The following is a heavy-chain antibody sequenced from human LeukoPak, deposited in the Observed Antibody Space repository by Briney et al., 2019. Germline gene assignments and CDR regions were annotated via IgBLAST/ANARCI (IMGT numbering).Heavy chain of an antibody. Sequence: ASVKVSCKASGYTFTSYDINWVRQATGQGLEWMGWMNPNSGNTGYAQKFQGRVTMTRNTSISTAYMELSSLRSEDTAVYYCATRAWGAVAGIPYYWGREPWSPSPQ. CDR2: MNPNSGNT. J-gene: IGHJ4*02. V-gene: IGHV1-8*01. D-gene: IGHD6-13*01. CDR3: ATRAWGAVAGIPYY. CDR1: GYTFTSYD.